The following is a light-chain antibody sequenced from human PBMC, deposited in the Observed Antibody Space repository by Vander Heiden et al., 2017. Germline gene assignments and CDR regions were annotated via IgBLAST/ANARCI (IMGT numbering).Light chain of an antibody. CDR3: YSAADNIGV. Sequence: SSELTQPSSVSVSPGQTARITCSGDVLAKKYARWFQQKPGQALVLVIYKDRERPAGSPELFSGSSSGTTVTLTISGAQVEDDDDYYCYSAADNIGVFGGGTKLTVL. J-gene: IGLJ3*02. V-gene: IGLV3-27*01. CDR2: KDR. CDR1: VLAKKY.